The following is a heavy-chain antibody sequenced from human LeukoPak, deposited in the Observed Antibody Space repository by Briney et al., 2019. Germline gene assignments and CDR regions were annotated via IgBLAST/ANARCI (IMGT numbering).Heavy chain of an antibody. CDR2: ISAYNGNT. J-gene: IGHJ6*03. CDR3: ARTSYCSSTSCYPGYYYYYMDV. V-gene: IGHV1-18*01. Sequence: ASVQVSCKASGYTFTSYGISWVRQAPGQGLEWMGWISAYNGNTNYAQKLQGRVTMTTDTSTSTAYMELRSLRSDDTAVYYCARTSYCSSTSCYPGYYYYYMDVWGKGTTVTVSS. D-gene: IGHD2-2*01. CDR1: GYTFTSYG.